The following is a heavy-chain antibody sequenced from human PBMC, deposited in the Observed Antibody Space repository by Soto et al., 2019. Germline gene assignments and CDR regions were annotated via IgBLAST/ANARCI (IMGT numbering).Heavy chain of an antibody. CDR2: ISAYNGNT. J-gene: IGHJ3*02. CDR1: GYTFTSYG. CDR3: ARARRARYCSSTSCDAFDI. Sequence: ASVKVSCKACGYTFTSYGISWVRQAPGQGLEWMGWISAYNGNTNYAQKLQGRVTMTTDTSTSTAYMELRSLRSDDTAVYYCARARRARYCSSTSCDAFDIWGQGTMVTDSS. V-gene: IGHV1-18*01. D-gene: IGHD2-2*01.